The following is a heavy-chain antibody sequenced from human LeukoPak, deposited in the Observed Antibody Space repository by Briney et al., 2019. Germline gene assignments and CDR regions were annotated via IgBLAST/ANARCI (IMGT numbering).Heavy chain of an antibody. J-gene: IGHJ5*02. CDR1: GGSFSGYY. V-gene: IGHV4-34*01. CDR3: ARGQWLDNH. CDR2: ISHSGST. D-gene: IGHD6-19*01. Sequence: SETLSLTCAVYGGSFSGYYWSWIRQPPGKGLEWIGEISHSGSTSHNPSLESRVTISVDTSKNQFSLKLTSVTAADTAVYYCARGQWLDNHWGQGTLVTVSS.